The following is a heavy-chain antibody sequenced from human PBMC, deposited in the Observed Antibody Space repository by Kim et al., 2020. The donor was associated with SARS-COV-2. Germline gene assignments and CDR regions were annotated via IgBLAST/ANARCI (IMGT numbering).Heavy chain of an antibody. CDR2: IDPSDSYT. D-gene: IGHD6-19*01. V-gene: IGHV5-10-1*01. CDR3: AVYFGTPVAGTNIDY. CDR1: GYSFTSYW. Sequence: GESLKISCKGSGYSFTSYWISWVRQMPGKGLEWMGRIDPSDSYTNYSPSFQGHVTISADKSISTAYLQWSSLKASDTAMYYCAVYFGTPVAGTNIDYWGQGTLVTVSS. J-gene: IGHJ4*02.